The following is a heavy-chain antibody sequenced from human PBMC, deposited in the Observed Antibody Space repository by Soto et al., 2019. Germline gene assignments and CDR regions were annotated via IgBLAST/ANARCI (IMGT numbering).Heavy chain of an antibody. CDR2: ISAYNGNT. V-gene: IGHV1-18*01. J-gene: IGHJ6*02. D-gene: IGHD3-9*01. CDR3: ARHYDGGYFVWFAMDV. CDR1: GYTFTSYG. Sequence: QVQLVQSGAEVKKPGASVKVSCKASGYTFTSYGITWVRQAPGQGLEWMGWISAYNGNTNYAQKLQGRVTMTTDTSTSTAYMELRSVRSDDTAVYYCARHYDGGYFVWFAMDVWGQGTTVTVSS.